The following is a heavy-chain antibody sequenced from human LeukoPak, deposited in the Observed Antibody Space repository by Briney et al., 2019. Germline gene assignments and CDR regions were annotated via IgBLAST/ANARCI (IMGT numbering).Heavy chain of an antibody. CDR1: GFSFSDYA. J-gene: IGHJ4*02. V-gene: IGHV3-30*02. CDR2: IRYDGSNK. Sequence: GGSLRLSCAASGFSFSDYAIYWVRQTPGKGLERVAFIRYDGSNKIYADSVKGRFTISRDNAKNSLYLQMNSLRAEDTAIYYCARDKNYYDSSGRRKVTDYWGQGTLVTVSS. CDR3: ARDKNYYDSSGRRKVTDY. D-gene: IGHD3-22*01.